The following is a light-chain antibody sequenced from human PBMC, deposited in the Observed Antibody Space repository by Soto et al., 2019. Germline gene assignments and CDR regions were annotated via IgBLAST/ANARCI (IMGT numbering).Light chain of an antibody. V-gene: IGLV1-47*01. J-gene: IGLJ3*02. CDR2: RNN. CDR3: ASWDDSLTGWV. CDR1: SSSIGSNY. Sequence: QSALTQPPSASGTPGQRVTMSCSGSSSSIGSNYVYWYQQLPGTAPKLLIYRNNQRPSGVPDRFFGSKSGTSASLAISGLRSEDEAIYFCASWDDSLTGWVFGGGTKLTVL.